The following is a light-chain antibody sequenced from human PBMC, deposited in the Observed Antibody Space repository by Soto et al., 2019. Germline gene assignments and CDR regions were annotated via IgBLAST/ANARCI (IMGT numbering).Light chain of an antibody. CDR2: DAS. CDR1: QRISGY. Sequence: IVLTQSPATLSCSPWEIATLCCRASQRISGYLAWYQQKPGQAPRLLIYDASNRATGIPVRFSGSGSGTDYTLTITNLEPEDFAIYYCQQRSSWPWTFGQGTKVDIK. J-gene: IGKJ1*01. V-gene: IGKV3-11*01. CDR3: QQRSSWPWT.